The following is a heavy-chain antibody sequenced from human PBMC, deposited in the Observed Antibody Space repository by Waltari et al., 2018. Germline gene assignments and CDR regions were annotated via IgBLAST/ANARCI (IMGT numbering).Heavy chain of an antibody. CDR3: AKESYSGYDSDFDY. V-gene: IGHV3-30*02. D-gene: IGHD5-12*01. CDR2: IRYDGSNK. Sequence: QVQLVESGGGVVQPGGALRLSCAPSGFTFGTYALHWFRRAPGKGLEWVAFIRYDGSNKYYADSVKGRFTISRDNSKNTLYLQMNSLRAEDTAVYYCAKESYSGYDSDFDYWGQGTLVTVSS. CDR1: GFTFGTYA. J-gene: IGHJ4*02.